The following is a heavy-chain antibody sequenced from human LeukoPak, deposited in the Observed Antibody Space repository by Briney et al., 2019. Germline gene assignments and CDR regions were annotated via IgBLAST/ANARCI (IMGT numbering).Heavy chain of an antibody. D-gene: IGHD1-14*01. Sequence: SVKVSCKASGYTFTSYDINWVRQATGQRLEWMGGIIPIFGTANYAQKFQGRVTITADESTSTAYMELSSLRSEDTAVYYCARTRKSLLHYYYYMDVWGKGTTVTVSS. CDR3: ARTRKSLLHYYYYMDV. V-gene: IGHV1-69*13. CDR1: GYTFTSYD. CDR2: IIPIFGTA. J-gene: IGHJ6*03.